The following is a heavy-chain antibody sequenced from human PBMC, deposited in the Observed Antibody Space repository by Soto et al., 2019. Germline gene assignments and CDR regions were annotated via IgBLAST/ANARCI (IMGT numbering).Heavy chain of an antibody. CDR3: AKVGGYCSGGSCYSGGRIDY. CDR2: ISGSGGST. CDR1: GFTFSSYA. J-gene: IGHJ4*02. V-gene: IGHV3-23*01. Sequence: EVQLLESGGGLVQPGGSLRLSCAASGFTFSSYAMSWVRQAPGKGLEWVSAISGSGGSTYYADSVKGRFTISRDNSKNTLYLQMNSLRAEDTAVYYCAKVGGYCSGGSCYSGGRIDYWGQGTLVTVSS. D-gene: IGHD2-15*01.